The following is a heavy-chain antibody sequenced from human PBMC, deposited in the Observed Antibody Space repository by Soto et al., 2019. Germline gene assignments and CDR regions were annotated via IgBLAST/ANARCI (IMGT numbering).Heavy chain of an antibody. V-gene: IGHV4-39*01. Sequence: SETQSLTCTVSDGSISSSSYYWGWIRQPPGKGLEWIGSIYYSGSTYYNPSLKSRVTISVDTSKNQFSLKLSSVTAADTAVYYCARRRLWFGELREVDYWGQGTLVTVSS. J-gene: IGHJ4*02. D-gene: IGHD3-10*01. CDR3: ARRRLWFGELREVDY. CDR1: DGSISSSSYY. CDR2: IYYSGST.